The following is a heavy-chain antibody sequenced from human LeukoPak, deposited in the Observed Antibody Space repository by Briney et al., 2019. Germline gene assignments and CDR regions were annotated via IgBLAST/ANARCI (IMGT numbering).Heavy chain of an antibody. CDR2: INPSGDST. CDR3: AKLAASETGEGS. J-gene: IGHJ5*02. CDR1: GYSFIRHH. Sequence: ASVKVSCKAFGYSFIRHHIHWVRQAPGQGLEWMGVINPSGDSTSYAQKFQGRVTMTRDTSTSTVYMELSSLRSEDTAIYYCAKLAASETGEGSWGQGTLVTVSS. D-gene: IGHD6-13*01. V-gene: IGHV1-46*01.